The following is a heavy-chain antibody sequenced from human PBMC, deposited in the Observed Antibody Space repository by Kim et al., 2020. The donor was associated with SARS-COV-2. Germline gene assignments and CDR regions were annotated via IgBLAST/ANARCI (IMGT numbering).Heavy chain of an antibody. V-gene: IGHV1-24*01. J-gene: IGHJ3*02. CDR3: ATKGTIFGVALDAFDI. D-gene: IGHD3-3*01. Sequence: KFQGRVDMTEDTSTDTAYMELSSLRSEDTAVYYCATKGTIFGVALDAFDIWGQGTMVTVSS.